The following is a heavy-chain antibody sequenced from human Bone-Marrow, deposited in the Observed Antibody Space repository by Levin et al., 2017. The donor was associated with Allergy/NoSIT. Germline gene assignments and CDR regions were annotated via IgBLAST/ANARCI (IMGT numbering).Heavy chain of an antibody. CDR2: IYYSGGA. Sequence: SSETLSLSCAVSSGSISSYSYYWAWVRQPPGKGLEWIGSIYYSGGASYNPSLKSRVTITVDTSKNYFSLKLISVTAADTALYYCARRRTSSAGPVDYWAQGTLVTVSS. D-gene: IGHD1-14*01. V-gene: IGHV4-39*02. CDR3: ARRRTSSAGPVDY. CDR1: SGSISSYSYY. J-gene: IGHJ4*02.